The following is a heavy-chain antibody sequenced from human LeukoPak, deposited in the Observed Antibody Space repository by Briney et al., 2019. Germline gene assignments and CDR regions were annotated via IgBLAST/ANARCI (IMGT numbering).Heavy chain of an antibody. V-gene: IGHV3-30*18. J-gene: IGHJ4*02. CDR2: ISYDGSNK. Sequence: GRSLRLSCAASGFTFSSYGMHWVRQAPGKGLEWVAVISYDGSNKYYADSVKGRFTFSRDNSKNTLYLQMNSLRAEDTAVYYCAKDATRGSSGPLDYWGQGTLVTVSS. CDR3: AKDATRGSSGPLDY. CDR1: GFTFSSYG. D-gene: IGHD6-19*01.